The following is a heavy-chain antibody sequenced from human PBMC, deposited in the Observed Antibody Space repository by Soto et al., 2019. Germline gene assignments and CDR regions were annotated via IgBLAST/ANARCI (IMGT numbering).Heavy chain of an antibody. D-gene: IGHD3-10*01. Sequence: SETLSLTCAVSGGSISGNNWWSWVRQPPGKGLEWIGEISHSGKTNSNPSLKSRVTLSVDKANNQFSLNLRSVTAADTAVYYCARVVYYLAAGTFDPWGQGTLVTVSS. CDR1: GGSISGNNW. CDR3: ARVVYYLAAGTFDP. J-gene: IGHJ5*02. CDR2: ISHSGKT. V-gene: IGHV4-4*02.